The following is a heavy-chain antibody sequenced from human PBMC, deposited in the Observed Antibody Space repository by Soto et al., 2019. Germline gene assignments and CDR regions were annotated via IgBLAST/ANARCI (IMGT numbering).Heavy chain of an antibody. Sequence: PGGSLRLSCAASGISFTTYAMSWVRQAPGKGLEWVSAFDGSGGFTTYADSVRGRFTISRDNSKNTLYLQMNSLRAEDTAVYYCAKGTDSGTYRFYFDYWGQGTLVTV. CDR3: AKGTDSGTYRFYFDY. V-gene: IGHV3-23*01. J-gene: IGHJ4*02. D-gene: IGHD1-26*01. CDR2: FDGSGGFT. CDR1: GISFTTYA.